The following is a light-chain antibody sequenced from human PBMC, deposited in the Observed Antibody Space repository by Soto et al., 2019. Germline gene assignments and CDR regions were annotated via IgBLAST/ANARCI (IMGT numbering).Light chain of an antibody. J-gene: IGKJ1*01. CDR3: QHYKNGTRT. CDR2: YAS. Sequence: IVLTQAADTRSLSPGERATLSCRASQCVXRNVAWHQEKPGQAPRVLXGYASTKATGGPARLSGSGSVTDFTLTISSLHSEDFAVYYFQHYKNGTRTFGQGTKVDI. CDR1: QCVXRN. V-gene: IGKV3-15*01.